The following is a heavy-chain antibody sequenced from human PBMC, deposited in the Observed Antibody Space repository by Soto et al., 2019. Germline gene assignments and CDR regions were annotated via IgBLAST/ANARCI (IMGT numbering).Heavy chain of an antibody. CDR1: GFTFSSYG. V-gene: IGHV3-30*18. CDR3: AKDPYDYVWGSYIPWGYYYYGMDV. Sequence: QVQLVESGGGVVQPGRSLRLSRAASGFTFSSYGMHWVRQAPGKGLEWVAVISYDGSNKYYADSVKGRFTISRDNSKNTLYLQMNSLRAEDTAVYYCAKDPYDYVWGSYIPWGYYYYGMDVWGQGTTVTVSS. D-gene: IGHD3-16*01. CDR2: ISYDGSNK. J-gene: IGHJ6*02.